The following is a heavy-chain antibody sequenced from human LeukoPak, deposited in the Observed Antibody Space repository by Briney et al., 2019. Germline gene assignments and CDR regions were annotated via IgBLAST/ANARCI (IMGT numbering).Heavy chain of an antibody. Sequence: PSETLSLTCAVYGGSFSGYYWSWIRQPPGRGLEWIGEINHSRSTNYNPSLKSRVTISVDTSKNQFSLKLSSVTAADTAVYYCARDRHGIVGATSGYCFDYWGPGTLVTVSS. D-gene: IGHD1-26*01. V-gene: IGHV4-34*01. CDR2: INHSRST. CDR3: ARDRHGIVGATSGYCFDY. J-gene: IGHJ4*02. CDR1: GGSFSGYY.